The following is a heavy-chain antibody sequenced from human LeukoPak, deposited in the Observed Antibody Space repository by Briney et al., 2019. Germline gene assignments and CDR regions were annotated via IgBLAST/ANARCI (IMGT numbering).Heavy chain of an antibody. CDR2: IHKDGSEK. Sequence: GGSLRPSCAASGFTFSDYWMTWVRQAPGKGLEWVAYIHKDGSEKYYVDSVKGRFTISRDNAKNSLFLQANSLRAEDTAMYYCARNNFWSGYDELDIWGQGTMVTVSS. CDR3: ARNNFWSGYDELDI. D-gene: IGHD3-3*01. V-gene: IGHV3-7*01. CDR1: GFTFSDYW. J-gene: IGHJ3*02.